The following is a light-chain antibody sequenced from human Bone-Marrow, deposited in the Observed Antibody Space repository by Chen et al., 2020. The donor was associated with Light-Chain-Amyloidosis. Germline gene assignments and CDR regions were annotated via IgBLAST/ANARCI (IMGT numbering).Light chain of an antibody. Sequence: SYVLTQPSSVSVAPGQTATIACGGNNIGSTSVHWYQQTPGQAPLLVVYDDSDRPSGIPERLSGYNSGTTATLPISRVEAGDEADYYCQVWDRSSDRPVFGGGTKLTVL. CDR2: DDS. CDR1: NIGSTS. J-gene: IGLJ3*02. V-gene: IGLV3-21*02. CDR3: QVWDRSSDRPV.